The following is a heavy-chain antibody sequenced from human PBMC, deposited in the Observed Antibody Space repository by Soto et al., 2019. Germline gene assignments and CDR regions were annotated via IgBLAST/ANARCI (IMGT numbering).Heavy chain of an antibody. V-gene: IGHV3-9*01. CDR3: AKDSANEIQWLAA. D-gene: IGHD6-19*01. CDR2: ISWNSGSI. Sequence: EVQLVESGGGLVQPGRSLRLSCAASGFTFDDYAMHWVRQAPGKGLEWVSGISWNSGSIGYADSVKGRFTISRDNAKNSLDLQMISLRAEDTAVYYCAKDSANEIQWLAAWGQGALVTVSS. CDR1: GFTFDDYA. J-gene: IGHJ4*02.